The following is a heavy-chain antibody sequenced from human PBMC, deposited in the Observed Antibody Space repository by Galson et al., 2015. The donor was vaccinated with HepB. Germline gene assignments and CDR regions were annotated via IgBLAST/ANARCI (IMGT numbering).Heavy chain of an antibody. J-gene: IGHJ4*02. Sequence: PALVKPTQTLTVTCTFSGFSLSTTGVAVGWIRQPPGKALEWLGLIYWDDDKRYNPSLKSRLTITKDTSKNQVVLTMTNMDPVDTATYYCAHRMGTTLDFDYWGQGTLVTVSS. V-gene: IGHV2-5*02. D-gene: IGHD1-26*01. CDR2: IYWDDDK. CDR3: AHRMGTTLDFDY. CDR1: GFSLSTTGVA.